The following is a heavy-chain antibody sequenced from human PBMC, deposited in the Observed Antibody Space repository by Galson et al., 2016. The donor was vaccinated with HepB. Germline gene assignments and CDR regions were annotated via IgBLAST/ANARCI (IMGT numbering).Heavy chain of an antibody. J-gene: IGHJ4*02. CDR3: AKDRWGITAAGTGMDS. Sequence: RLSXAASGXTFSSYSXNWVRXAPGKGLEXXXDISYGGGDKYYADSVKGRLTISRDNSQNTLYLQMNSLRPEDTAIYYCAKDRWGITAAGTGMDSWGQGTLVXVSS. D-gene: IGHD6-13*01. CDR2: ISYGGGDK. V-gene: IGHV3-30*18. CDR1: GXTFSSYS.